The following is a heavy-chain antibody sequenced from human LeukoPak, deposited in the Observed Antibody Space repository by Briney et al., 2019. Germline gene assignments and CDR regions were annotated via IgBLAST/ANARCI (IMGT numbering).Heavy chain of an antibody. V-gene: IGHV1-8*03. Sequence: ASVKVSCKASGYTFTSYDINWVRQATGQGLEWMGWMNPNSGNTGYAQKFQGRVTITRNTSISTAYMELSSLRSEDTAVYYCARGHVEYYDFWSGYVYRWSPSRPFDPWGQGTLVTVSS. CDR2: MNPNSGNT. CDR3: ARGHVEYYDFWSGYVYRWSPSRPFDP. CDR1: GYTFTSYD. D-gene: IGHD3-3*01. J-gene: IGHJ5*02.